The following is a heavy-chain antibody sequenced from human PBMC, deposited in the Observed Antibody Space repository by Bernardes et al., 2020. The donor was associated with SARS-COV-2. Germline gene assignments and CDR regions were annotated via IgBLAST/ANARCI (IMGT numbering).Heavy chain of an antibody. CDR1: GGSFSGYY. J-gene: IGHJ4*02. CDR3: ARGRNYDILTGYYMRSKTFDY. V-gene: IGHV4-34*01. CDR2: INHSGST. Sequence: SETLSLTCAVYGGSFSGYYWSWIRQPPGKGLEWIGEINHSGSTNYNPSLKSRVTISVDTSKNQFSLKLSSVTAADTAVYYCARGRNYDILTGYYMRSKTFDYWGQGTLVTVSS. D-gene: IGHD3-9*01.